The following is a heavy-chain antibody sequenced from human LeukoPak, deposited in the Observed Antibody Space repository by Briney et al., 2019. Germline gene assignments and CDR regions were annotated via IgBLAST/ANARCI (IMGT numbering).Heavy chain of an antibody. CDR3: ARAPRDSSGWYPFDY. V-gene: IGHV4-59*01. CDR1: GGSISSYY. CDR2: IYYSGST. Sequence: SETLSLTCTVSGGSISSYYWSWIRQPPGKGLEWIGYIYYSGSTNYNPSLKSRVTISVDTSKNQFSLKLSSVTAAATAVYYCARAPRDSSGWYPFDYWGQGTLVTVSS. D-gene: IGHD6-19*01. J-gene: IGHJ4*02.